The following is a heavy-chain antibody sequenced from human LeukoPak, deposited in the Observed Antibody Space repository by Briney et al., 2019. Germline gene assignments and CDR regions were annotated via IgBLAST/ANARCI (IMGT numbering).Heavy chain of an antibody. CDR3: AKETYDSSGYDY. J-gene: IGHJ4*02. CDR1: GITFADYA. CDR2: ISGDGGST. Sequence: GGSLRLSCAASGITFADYAMHWVRRAPGKGLEWVSLISGDGGSTYYADSVKGRFTISRDNSKNSLYLQMNSLRTEDTALYYCAKETYDSSGYDYWGQGTLVTVSS. V-gene: IGHV3-43*02. D-gene: IGHD3-22*01.